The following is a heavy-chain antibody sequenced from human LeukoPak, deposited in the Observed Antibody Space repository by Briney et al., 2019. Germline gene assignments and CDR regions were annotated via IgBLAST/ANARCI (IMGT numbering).Heavy chain of an antibody. J-gene: IGHJ6*02. Sequence: ASVKVSCKASGYTFTSYGISWVRQAPGQGLEWMGWISAYNGNTNYAQKLQGRVTMTTDTSTSTAYMEMRSLRSDATAVYYCARDIVVVPAAMVAAYYYYGMDVWGQGTTVTVSS. D-gene: IGHD2-2*01. V-gene: IGHV1-18*01. CDR2: ISAYNGNT. CDR1: GYTFTSYG. CDR3: ARDIVVVPAAMVAAYYYYGMDV.